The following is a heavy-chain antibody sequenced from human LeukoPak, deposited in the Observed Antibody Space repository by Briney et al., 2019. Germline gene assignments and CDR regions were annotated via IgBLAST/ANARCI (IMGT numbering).Heavy chain of an antibody. J-gene: IGHJ3*02. CDR1: GGTFSSYA. CDR3: ARGWELRPGEPTDAFDI. V-gene: IGHV1-69*13. CDR2: IIPIFGTA. D-gene: IGHD1-26*01. Sequence: ASVKVSCKASGGTFSSYAISWVRQAPGQGLEWMGGIIPIFGTANYAQKFQGRVTITADESTSTAYMELSSLRSEDTAVYYCARGWELRPGEPTDAFDIWGQGTMVTVSS.